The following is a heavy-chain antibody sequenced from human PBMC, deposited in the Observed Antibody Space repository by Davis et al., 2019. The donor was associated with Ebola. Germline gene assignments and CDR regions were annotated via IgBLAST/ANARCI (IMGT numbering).Heavy chain of an antibody. J-gene: IGHJ4*02. CDR1: GYTFTGYY. Sequence: SVKVSCKASGYTFTGYYMHWVRQAPGQGLEWMGWINPNSGGTKYAQKFQGRVTMTRDTSISTAYMELSRLRSDDTAVYYCARVGTTVTTIDYWGQGTLVTVSS. D-gene: IGHD4-17*01. V-gene: IGHV1-2*02. CDR3: ARVGTTVTTIDY. CDR2: INPNSGGT.